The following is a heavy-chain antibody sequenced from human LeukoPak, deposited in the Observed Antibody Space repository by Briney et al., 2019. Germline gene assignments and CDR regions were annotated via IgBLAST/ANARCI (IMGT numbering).Heavy chain of an antibody. CDR3: AKTPDGELLMTYFDY. Sequence: GGSLRLSCAASGFTFSSYSMNWVRQAPGKGLEWVSSISSSSSYIYYADSVKGRFTISRDNAKNSLYLQMNSLRAEDTAVYYCAKTPDGELLMTYFDYWGQGTLVTVSS. V-gene: IGHV3-21*01. D-gene: IGHD1-26*01. CDR1: GFTFSSYS. J-gene: IGHJ4*02. CDR2: ISSSSSYI.